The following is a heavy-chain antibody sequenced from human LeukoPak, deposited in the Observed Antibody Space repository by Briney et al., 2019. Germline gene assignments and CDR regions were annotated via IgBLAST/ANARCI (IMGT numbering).Heavy chain of an antibody. V-gene: IGHV3-21*04. CDR3: AKDGGYYDSSGYYKAFDY. Sequence: GGSLRLSCAASGFTFSSYSMNWVRQAPGKGLEWVSSISSSSSYIYYADSVKGRFTISRDNAKNSLYLQMNSLRAEDTAVYYCAKDGGYYDSSGYYKAFDYWGQGTLVTVSS. D-gene: IGHD3-22*01. CDR1: GFTFSSYS. J-gene: IGHJ4*02. CDR2: ISSSSSYI.